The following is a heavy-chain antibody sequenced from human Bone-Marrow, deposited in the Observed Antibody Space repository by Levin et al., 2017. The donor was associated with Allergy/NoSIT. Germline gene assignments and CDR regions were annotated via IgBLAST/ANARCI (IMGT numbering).Heavy chain of an antibody. CDR1: GYSFTNYF. Sequence: GGSLRLSCKASGYSFTNYFMHWVRQAPGQRLEWLGWISGANGNTKNSQKFQGRVTLTRDTSASTGYMELSSLTSEDTAIYYCVRVAVTGYGYFQHWGQGTLVTVSS. CDR3: VRVAVTGYGYFQH. V-gene: IGHV1-3*01. D-gene: IGHD6-19*01. J-gene: IGHJ1*01. CDR2: ISGANGNT.